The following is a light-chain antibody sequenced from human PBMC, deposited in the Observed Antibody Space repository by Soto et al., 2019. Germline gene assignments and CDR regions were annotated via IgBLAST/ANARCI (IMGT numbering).Light chain of an antibody. CDR1: SSDVGSYNL. CDR2: EVS. CDR3: CSYAGSYTYL. V-gene: IGLV2-23*02. Sequence: QSALTQPASVSGSPGQSITISCTGTSSDVGSYNLVSWYQQHPGKAPKLMIYEVSKRPSVVPNRFSGSKSGNTASLTISGLQAEDEADYYCCSYAGSYTYLFGAGTKLTVL. J-gene: IGLJ2*01.